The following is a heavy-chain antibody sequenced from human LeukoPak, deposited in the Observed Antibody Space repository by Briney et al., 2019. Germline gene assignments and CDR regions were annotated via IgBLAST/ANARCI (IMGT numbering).Heavy chain of an antibody. CDR1: GFIFTNSW. V-gene: IGHV3-7*01. Sequence: GGSLRLSCAASGFIFTNSWMAWVRQAPGKGLEWVANIKQDGSTKHYADSLKGRFTISRDNPKNSLYLQMNSLRADDTAVYYCARDTDGSLDYWGQGILVTVAS. CDR3: ARDTDGSLDY. CDR2: IKQDGSTK. J-gene: IGHJ4*02. D-gene: IGHD1-26*01.